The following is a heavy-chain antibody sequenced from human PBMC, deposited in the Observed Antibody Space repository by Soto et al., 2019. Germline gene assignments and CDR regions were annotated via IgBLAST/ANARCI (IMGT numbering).Heavy chain of an antibody. D-gene: IGHD6-13*01. CDR1: GYSVTSSDYY. CDR2: MFYSGLT. CDR3: ANLIAAAGPTAGAFDI. Sequence: SETLSLTCSVSGYSVTSSDYYWAWIRQPPGKGLEWIGSMFYSGLTYYNPSLKSRVTLSVDTSKNQFSVRLNSVTAADTAVYYCANLIAAAGPTAGAFDIWGQGTMVTVSS. J-gene: IGHJ3*02. V-gene: IGHV4-39*01.